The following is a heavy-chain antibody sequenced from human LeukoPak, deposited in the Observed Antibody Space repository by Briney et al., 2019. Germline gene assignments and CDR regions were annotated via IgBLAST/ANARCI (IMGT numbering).Heavy chain of an antibody. J-gene: IGHJ3*02. CDR2: IDWDDDK. CDR3: AHLGSPEGADDAFDI. V-gene: IGHV2-5*02. CDR1: GFSISPSAVG. D-gene: IGHD1-26*01. Sequence: SGPTLVNPTQTLTLTFTFSGFSISPSAVGEGWIRQPPGKALEWLALIDWDDDKRFSPSLKSRLTITNDTSKNQVVLTMTNMGPVDTASYYCAHLGSPEGADDAFDIWGQGTMVTVSS.